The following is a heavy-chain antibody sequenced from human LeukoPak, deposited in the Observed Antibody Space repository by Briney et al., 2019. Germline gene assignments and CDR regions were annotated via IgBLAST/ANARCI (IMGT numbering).Heavy chain of an antibody. V-gene: IGHV4-39*01. CDR2: IYYSGTT. CDR3: TGYSAGWSSGGGY. J-gene: IGHJ4*02. D-gene: IGHD6-19*01. CDR1: GGSISSPTYY. Sequence: SETLSLTCTASGGSISSPTYYWGWIRQPPGKGLEWIASIYYSGTTYYSPSLKSRVAISVNRSNNQFSLRLSSVTAADTAVYFCTGYSAGWSSGGGYWGQGTVVTVSS.